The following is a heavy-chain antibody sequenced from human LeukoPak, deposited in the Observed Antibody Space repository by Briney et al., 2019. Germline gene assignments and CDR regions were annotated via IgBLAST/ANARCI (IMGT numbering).Heavy chain of an antibody. CDR3: ARDRYYDSSRRSDAFDI. CDR2: IKQDGSEK. Sequence: GGSLRLSCAASGFTFSSYWMSWVRQAPGKGLEWVANIKQDGSEKYYVDSVKGRFTISRDDSKNSLYLQMNSLRAEDTALYYCARDRYYDSSRRSDAFDIWGQGTMVTVSS. V-gene: IGHV3-7*03. D-gene: IGHD3-22*01. J-gene: IGHJ3*02. CDR1: GFTFSSYW.